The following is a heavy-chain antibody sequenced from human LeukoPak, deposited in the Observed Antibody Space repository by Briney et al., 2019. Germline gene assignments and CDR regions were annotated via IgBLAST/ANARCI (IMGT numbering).Heavy chain of an antibody. CDR3: ARARDSSGYHFDY. Sequence: ASVKVSCKASGGTFSSYAISWVRQAPGQGLEWMGRIIPILGIANYAQKFQGRATITADKSTSTAYMEPSSLRSEDTAVYYCARARDSSGYHFDYWGQGTLVTVSS. D-gene: IGHD3-22*01. V-gene: IGHV1-69*04. CDR2: IIPILGIA. CDR1: GGTFSSYA. J-gene: IGHJ4*02.